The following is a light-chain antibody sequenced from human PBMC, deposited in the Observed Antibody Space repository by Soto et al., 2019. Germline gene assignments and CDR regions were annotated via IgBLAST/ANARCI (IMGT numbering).Light chain of an antibody. V-gene: IGKV3-20*01. Sequence: EIVLTQSPGTLSLSPGERATLSCRASQSVSSSYLAWYQQKPGQAPRLLIYGASSRATGIPVRFSGSGSGTDFHLTISRLEPEDFAVYYCQKYGSSPPITFGGGTKVEIK. CDR2: GAS. J-gene: IGKJ4*01. CDR3: QKYGSSPPIT. CDR1: QSVSSSY.